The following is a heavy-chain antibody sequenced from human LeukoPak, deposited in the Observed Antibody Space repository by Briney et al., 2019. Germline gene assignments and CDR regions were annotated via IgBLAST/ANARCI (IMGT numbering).Heavy chain of an antibody. D-gene: IGHD5-24*01. CDR2: SSAYNGDG. CDR1: GYNFITIA. Sequence: ASVKVSCQASGYNFITIATSWVRQAPGQGLEWMGWSSAYNGDGNFVQKFQGRVTMTTDTSTNTAYMELRSLRYDDTAVYYCARGGPWVVATINDYYLNVWGKGTTVTVSS. CDR3: ARGGPWVVATINDYYLNV. J-gene: IGHJ6*03. V-gene: IGHV1-18*01.